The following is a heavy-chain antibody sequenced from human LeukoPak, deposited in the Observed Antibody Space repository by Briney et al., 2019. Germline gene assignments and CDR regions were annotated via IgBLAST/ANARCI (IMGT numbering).Heavy chain of an antibody. V-gene: IGHV4-34*01. D-gene: IGHD2-15*01. J-gene: IGHJ4*02. CDR2: INHSGST. CDR3: ARKCGGGSCYNY. Sequence: EWIGEINHSGSTNYNPSLKSRVTISIDTSKNQFSLKLSSVTAADTAVYYCARKCGGGSCYNYWGQGTLVTVSS.